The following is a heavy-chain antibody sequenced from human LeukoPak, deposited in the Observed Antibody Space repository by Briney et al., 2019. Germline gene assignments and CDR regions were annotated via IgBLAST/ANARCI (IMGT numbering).Heavy chain of an antibody. D-gene: IGHD2-15*01. V-gene: IGHV3-23*01. CDR2: ISAGGGT. CDR3: ANTQTRAARNGMDV. J-gene: IGHJ6*02. Sequence: GGSLRLSCAASGFTFSSCAMSWVRQAPGKGLEWVSGISAGGGTFYADSVKGQFTISRDNAKNSLYLQMNSLRAEDTAVYYCANTQTRAARNGMDVWGQGTTVTVSS. CDR1: GFTFSSCA.